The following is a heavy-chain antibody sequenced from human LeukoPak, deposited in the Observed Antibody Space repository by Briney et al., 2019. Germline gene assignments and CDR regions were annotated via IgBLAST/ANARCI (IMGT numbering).Heavy chain of an antibody. Sequence: PSETLSLTCAVYGGSFSDSYWSWIRQPPGKGLEWIGEINHSGSTNFKSSLKSRVTISVDTSENQFSLKLSSVTAADTAVYFCARGSRYCSSISCYKYYYAMDVWGQGTTVTASS. V-gene: IGHV4-34*01. CDR3: ARGSRYCSSISCYKYYYAMDV. CDR1: GGSFSDSY. D-gene: IGHD2-2*02. CDR2: INHSGST. J-gene: IGHJ6*02.